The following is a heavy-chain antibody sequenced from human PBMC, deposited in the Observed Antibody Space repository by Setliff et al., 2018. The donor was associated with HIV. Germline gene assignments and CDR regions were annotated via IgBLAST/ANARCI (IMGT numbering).Heavy chain of an antibody. CDR2: IYYSGST. D-gene: IGHD3-22*01. CDR1: GGSISSGGYY. Sequence: PSETLSLTCTVSGGSISSGGYYWSWIRQHPGKGLEWIGYIYYSGSTYYNPSLKSRVTISVDTSKNQFSLKLSSVTAADTAVYYCARVPTTYYYDSSGYYEPYYFDYWGQGTLVTVSS. J-gene: IGHJ4*02. CDR3: ARVPTTYYYDSSGYYEPYYFDY. V-gene: IGHV4-31*03.